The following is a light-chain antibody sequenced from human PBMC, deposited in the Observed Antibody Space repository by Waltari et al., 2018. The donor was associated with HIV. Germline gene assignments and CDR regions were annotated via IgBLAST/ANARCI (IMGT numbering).Light chain of an antibody. V-gene: IGKV1-39*01. Sequence: DIQMTQSPLRLPASVGDRVTITCRASQNIGNFLNWYLHKPGTAPKLLIYGASSLQGGVPSRFSGGGSGTDFFLTISNLQLEDCGIYYCQQSYNSPVTFGQGTKVEI. CDR1: QNIGNF. CDR3: QQSYNSPVT. CDR2: GAS. J-gene: IGKJ2*01.